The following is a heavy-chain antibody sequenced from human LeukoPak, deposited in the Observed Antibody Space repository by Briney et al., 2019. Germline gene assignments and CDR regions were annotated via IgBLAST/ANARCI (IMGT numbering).Heavy chain of an antibody. D-gene: IGHD3-22*01. CDR1: GFTFSTDA. V-gene: IGHV3-13*03. J-gene: IGHJ4*02. CDR3: DYDGSAFLYFDY. Sequence: GGSLRLSCAPCGFTFSTDAMHWVRPGNGEGLESVSPTGHTADRYYPDSLKGEFTISRENVQSSLSLQINSLRAGDTAVYSLDYDGSAFLYFDYWGQRTLVTVSS. CDR2: TGHTADR.